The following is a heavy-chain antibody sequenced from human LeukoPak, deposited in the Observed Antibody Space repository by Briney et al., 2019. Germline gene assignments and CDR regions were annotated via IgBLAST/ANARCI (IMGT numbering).Heavy chain of an antibody. Sequence: ETLSLTCAVSGGSISSGSYYWGWIRQPPGKGLEWVSTISDRWTNYADSVKGRFTISRDNSRNTLYLQMNSLRADDTAVYYCAKDLDYTTYGYYFDYWGQGTLVTVSS. V-gene: IGHV3-23*01. CDR2: ISDRWT. J-gene: IGHJ4*02. CDR1: GGSISSGSYY. CDR3: AKDLDYTTYGYYFDY. D-gene: IGHD4-11*01.